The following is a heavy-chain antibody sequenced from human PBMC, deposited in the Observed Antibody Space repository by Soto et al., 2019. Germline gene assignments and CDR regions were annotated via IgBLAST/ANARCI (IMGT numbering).Heavy chain of an antibody. D-gene: IGHD3-10*01. CDR3: ARGIFGSGTANDY. Sequence: EVQLVESGGGLVQPGGSLRLSCAASGFTFSGSWMHWVRQAPGKGLVWVSRINGDGSGTSYADFVKGRFTISRDDAKNTLFLQMNGLRAEDTAVYYCARGIFGSGTANDYWGQGTPVTVSS. CDR1: GFTFSGSW. CDR2: INGDGSGT. J-gene: IGHJ4*02. V-gene: IGHV3-74*01.